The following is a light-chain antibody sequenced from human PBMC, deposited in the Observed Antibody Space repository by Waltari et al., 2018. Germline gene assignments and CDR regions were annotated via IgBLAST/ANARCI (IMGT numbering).Light chain of an antibody. Sequence: DIQMTQSPSSLSASVGGRVNITCQASQDIRNYLNWYRQKPGKAPKLLIYDASNLETGVPSRFSGSGSGTDFTFTISSLQPEDSATYYCQQYDNLPLTFGQGTRLEIK. CDR2: DAS. CDR1: QDIRNY. CDR3: QQYDNLPLT. J-gene: IGKJ5*01. V-gene: IGKV1-33*01.